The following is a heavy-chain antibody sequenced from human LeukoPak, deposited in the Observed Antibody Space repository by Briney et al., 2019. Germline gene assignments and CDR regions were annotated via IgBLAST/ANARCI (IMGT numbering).Heavy chain of an antibody. Sequence: SETLSLTCTVSGGSISSYYWTWIRQPAGKGLEWIGRIYIGGSTNYNPSLKSRVTMSVDTSKNQFSLKLSSVTAADTAVYFCARDRPGDYNSMFYFDFWGQGTLVTVSS. CDR2: IYIGGST. D-gene: IGHD3-22*01. CDR1: GGSISSYY. CDR3: ARDRPGDYNSMFYFDF. J-gene: IGHJ4*02. V-gene: IGHV4-4*07.